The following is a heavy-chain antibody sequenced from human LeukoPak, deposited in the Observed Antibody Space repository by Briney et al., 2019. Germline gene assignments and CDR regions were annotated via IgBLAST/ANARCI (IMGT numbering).Heavy chain of an antibody. D-gene: IGHD1-26*01. CDR3: AKDRIAVGATTVVDY. CDR2: ISYDGSNK. V-gene: IGHV3-30*18. CDR1: GFTFSSYG. Sequence: GGSLRLSCAASGFTFSSYGMHWVRQAPGKGLEWVAVISYDGSNKYYADSVKGRFTISRDNSKNTLYLQMNSLRAEDTAVYYCAKDRIAVGATTVVDYWGQGTQVTVSS. J-gene: IGHJ4*02.